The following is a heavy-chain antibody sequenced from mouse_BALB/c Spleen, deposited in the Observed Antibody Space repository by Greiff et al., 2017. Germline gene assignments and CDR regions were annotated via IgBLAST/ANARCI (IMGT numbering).Heavy chain of an antibody. V-gene: IGHV1S81*02. CDR2: INPSNGRT. D-gene: IGHD1-2*01. Sequence: VQLQQPGAELVKPGASVKLSCKASGYTFTSYWMHWVKQRPGQGLEWIGEINPSNGRTNYNEKFKSKATLTVDKSSSTAYMQLSSLTSEDSAVYYCERFGNYGYDYWGQGTTLTVSS. CDR3: ERFGNYGYDY. J-gene: IGHJ2*01. CDR1: GYTFTSYW.